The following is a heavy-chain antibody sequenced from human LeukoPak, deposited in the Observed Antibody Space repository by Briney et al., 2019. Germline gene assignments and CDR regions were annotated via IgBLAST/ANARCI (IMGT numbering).Heavy chain of an antibody. J-gene: IGHJ4*02. D-gene: IGHD3-10*01. Sequence: PGGSLRLSCAASGFTFTNYWMSWVRQAPGKGLELVANIKQDRSEKYYVDSVKGRFTISRDNAKNSLYLQMNSLRAEDTAVYYCAKRTYSYYYASGSPAGEFDYWGQGTLVTVSS. CDR1: GFTFTNYW. CDR3: AKRTYSYYYASGSPAGEFDY. V-gene: IGHV3-7*01. CDR2: IKQDRSEK.